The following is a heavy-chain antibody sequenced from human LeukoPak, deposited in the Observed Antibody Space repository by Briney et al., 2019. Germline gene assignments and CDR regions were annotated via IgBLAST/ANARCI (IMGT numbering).Heavy chain of an antibody. CDR3: ARDGSGAYRNRGIFDL. J-gene: IGHJ3*01. Sequence: GGSLRLSCAASGFTFSSYWMSWVRQAPGKGLEWVANIKEDGSAKYYVDSVKGRFTISRDSSKNTLYLQMSSLRAEDTAVYYCARDGSGAYRNRGIFDLWGQGTMVTVSS. CDR1: GFTFSSYW. D-gene: IGHD5-18*01. V-gene: IGHV3-7*05. CDR2: IKEDGSAK.